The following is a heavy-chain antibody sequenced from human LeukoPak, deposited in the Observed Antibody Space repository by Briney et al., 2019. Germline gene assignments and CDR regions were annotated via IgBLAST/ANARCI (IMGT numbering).Heavy chain of an antibody. CDR2: MNPNSGNT. D-gene: IGHD6-19*01. V-gene: IGHV1-8*03. CDR3: ARGLGKQWLVSYYYYMDV. Sequence: ASVKVSCKASGYTLTSYDINWVRQATGQGLEWTGWMNPNSGNTGYAQKFQGRVTITRNTSISTAYMELSSLRSEDTAVYYCARGLGKQWLVSYYYYMDVWGKGTTVTVSS. J-gene: IGHJ6*03. CDR1: GYTLTSYD.